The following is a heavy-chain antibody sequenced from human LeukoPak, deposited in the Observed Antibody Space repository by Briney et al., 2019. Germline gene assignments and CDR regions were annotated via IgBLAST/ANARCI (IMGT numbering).Heavy chain of an antibody. CDR1: GFTFGNYW. Sequence: GSLKLSCASSGFTFGNYWMSWVRQAPGKGLEWGANIKQDGSEKYYVDSVKGRFTISRDNAKNSLYLQMNSLRAEDTAVYYCARTRITMIVGLASRFDYWGQGTLVTVSS. CDR2: IKQDGSEK. D-gene: IGHD3-22*01. CDR3: ARTRITMIVGLASRFDY. V-gene: IGHV3-7*01. J-gene: IGHJ4*02.